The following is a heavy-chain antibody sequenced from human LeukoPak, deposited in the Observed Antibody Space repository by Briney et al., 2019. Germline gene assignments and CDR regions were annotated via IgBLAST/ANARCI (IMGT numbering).Heavy chain of an antibody. J-gene: IGHJ3*02. D-gene: IGHD2-2*01. Sequence: ASVKVSCKASGYTFTSYYMHWVRQAPGQGLEWMGIINPSGGSTSYAQKFQGRVTMTRDTSTSTVYMELSSLRSEDTAVYYCARNVVPAAPLGAFDIWGQGTMVTVSS. CDR1: GYTFTSYY. CDR2: INPSGGST. CDR3: ARNVVPAAPLGAFDI. V-gene: IGHV1-46*01.